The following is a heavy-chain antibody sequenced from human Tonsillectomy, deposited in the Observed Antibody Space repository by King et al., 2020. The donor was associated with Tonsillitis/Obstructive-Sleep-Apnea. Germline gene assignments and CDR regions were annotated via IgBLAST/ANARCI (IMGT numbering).Heavy chain of an antibody. CDR2: ISWNSGSI. CDR3: AKDEGYSSSANFDY. Sequence: VQLVESGGGLVQPGRSLRLSCAASGFTFDDYAMHWVRQAPGKGLEWVSGISWNSGSIGYADSVKGRFTISRDNAKNSLYLQMNSLRAEDTALYYCAKDEGYSSSANFDYWGQGTLVTVSS. V-gene: IGHV3-9*01. J-gene: IGHJ4*02. CDR1: GFTFDDYA. D-gene: IGHD6-6*01.